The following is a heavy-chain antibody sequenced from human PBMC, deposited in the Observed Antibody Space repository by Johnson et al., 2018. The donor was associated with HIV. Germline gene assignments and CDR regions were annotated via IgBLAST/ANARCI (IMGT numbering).Heavy chain of an antibody. Sequence: QAQLVESGGGVVQPGRSLRHSCAASGFTLSSYGMHWVRQAPGKGLEWVAVISYDGNNKHYGDSVKGRFTISRDNSKNTLYLQMNSLRAEDTAVYYCAKVDGSGTWGAFDIWGQGTMVTVSS. J-gene: IGHJ3*02. CDR1: GFTLSSYG. D-gene: IGHD3-10*01. CDR2: ISYDGNNK. CDR3: AKVDGSGTWGAFDI. V-gene: IGHV3-30*18.